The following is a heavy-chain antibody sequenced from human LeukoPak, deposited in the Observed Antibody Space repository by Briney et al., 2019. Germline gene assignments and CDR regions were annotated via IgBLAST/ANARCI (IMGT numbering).Heavy chain of an antibody. D-gene: IGHD3-22*01. Sequence: ASVKVSCKASGYTFTGYYMHWVRQAPGQGLEWMGWINPSSGGTNYAQKFQGRVTMTRDTSISTAYMELSRLRSDDTAVYYCARTMDSSGHYRWGLAYWGQGTLVTVSS. V-gene: IGHV1-2*02. CDR2: INPSSGGT. CDR1: GYTFTGYY. CDR3: ARTMDSSGHYRWGLAY. J-gene: IGHJ4*02.